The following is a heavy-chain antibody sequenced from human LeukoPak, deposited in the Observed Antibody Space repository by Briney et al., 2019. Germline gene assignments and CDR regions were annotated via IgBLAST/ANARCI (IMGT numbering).Heavy chain of an antibody. CDR3: ASELWFGELRADY. CDR1: GYTFTGYY. J-gene: IGHJ4*02. CDR2: INPNSGGT. V-gene: IGHV1-2*02. Sequence: GVSVKVSCKASGYTFTGYYTHWVRQAPGQGLEWMGWINPNSGGTNYAQKFQGRVTMTRDTSISTAYMELSRLRSDDTAVYYCASELWFGELRADYWGQGTLVTVSS. D-gene: IGHD3-10*01.